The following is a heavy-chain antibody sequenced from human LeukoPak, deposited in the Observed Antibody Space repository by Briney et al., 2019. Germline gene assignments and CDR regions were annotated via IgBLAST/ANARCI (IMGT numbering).Heavy chain of an antibody. CDR3: ARLEYGGSGWYFDH. Sequence: GASVKVSCKASGYTFTSYGISWVRQAPGQGLEWMGWISAYNGNTNYAQKFQGRVTMTRDTSISTAYMELSRLRSDDTAVYYCARLEYGGSGWYFDHWGQGTLVTVSS. CDR2: ISAYNGNT. V-gene: IGHV1-18*01. CDR1: GYTFTSYG. D-gene: IGHD6-19*01. J-gene: IGHJ4*02.